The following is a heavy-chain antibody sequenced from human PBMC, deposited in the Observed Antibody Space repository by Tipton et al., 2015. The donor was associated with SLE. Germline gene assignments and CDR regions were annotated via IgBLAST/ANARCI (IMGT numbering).Heavy chain of an antibody. J-gene: IGHJ4*02. Sequence: TLSLTCTVSVGSISGGSYSWAWIRQPPGKGLEWIGSVSYDGNTHRNPSLMSRVTLSVDTSRNQFSLQVSSVTAADTAVYYCAKGWGVYDPSDSWGQGTLVTVSS. CDR1: VGSISGGSYS. V-gene: IGHV4-39*07. CDR3: AKGWGVYDPSDS. D-gene: IGHD5/OR15-5a*01. CDR2: VSYDGNT.